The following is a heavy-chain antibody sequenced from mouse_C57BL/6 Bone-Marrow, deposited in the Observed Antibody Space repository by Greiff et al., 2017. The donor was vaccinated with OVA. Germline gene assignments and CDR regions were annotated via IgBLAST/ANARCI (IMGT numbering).Heavy chain of an antibody. CDR2: IWSGGST. CDR1: GFSLTSYG. Sequence: VQLQQSGPGLVQPSQSLSITCTVSGFSLTSYGVHWVRQSPGKGLEWLGVIWSGGSTDYNAAFISRLSISKDNSKSQVFLKMNSLQADDTAIYYCARGSSFAYWGQGTLVTVSA. CDR3: ARGSSFAY. V-gene: IGHV2-2*01. D-gene: IGHD1-1*01. J-gene: IGHJ3*01.